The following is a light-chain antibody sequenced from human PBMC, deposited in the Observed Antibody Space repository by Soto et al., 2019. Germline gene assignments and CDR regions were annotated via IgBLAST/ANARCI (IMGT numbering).Light chain of an antibody. CDR2: GAS. CDR3: QQYGSSPLT. CDR1: QSVTSSF. V-gene: IGKV3-20*01. J-gene: IGKJ4*01. Sequence: EIVLTQSPGTLSLSPGERATLSCRASQSVTSSFLAWYQQKPGQAPTLVIYGASSRATGIPDRFTGSGSGTDFNLTISRLEPEDFAVYYCQQYGSSPLTFGGGTKVEIK.